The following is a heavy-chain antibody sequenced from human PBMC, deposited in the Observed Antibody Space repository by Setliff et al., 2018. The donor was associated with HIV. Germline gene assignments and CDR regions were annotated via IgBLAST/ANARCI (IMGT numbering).Heavy chain of an antibody. CDR3: ARVSEYSSSLPGY. CDR2: INAGNGNT. J-gene: IGHJ4*02. V-gene: IGHV1-3*01. CDR1: GYTFSSYA. D-gene: IGHD6-6*01. Sequence: GASVKVSCKASGYTFSSYAMHWVRQAPGQRLEWMGWINAGNGNTGYAQKFQGRVTMTRNTSISTAYMDLSSLRSEDTAVYYCARVSEYSSSLPGYWGQGTLVTVS.